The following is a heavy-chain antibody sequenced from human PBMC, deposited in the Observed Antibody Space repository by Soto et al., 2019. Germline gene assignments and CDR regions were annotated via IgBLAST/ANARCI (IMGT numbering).Heavy chain of an antibody. CDR3: ARGYLSYDILTAYYKASYSFDS. J-gene: IGHJ4*02. V-gene: IGHV1-3*01. CDR1: GYTFTSYA. CDR2: INAGNGDT. D-gene: IGHD3-9*01. Sequence: GASVKVSCKASGYTFTSYALRWVRQAPGQRLEWMGWINAGNGDTKYSQKFQGRLTITRDTSATTAFMELSSLRSEDAALYYCARGYLSYDILTAYYKASYSFDSWGQGTLVTSPQ.